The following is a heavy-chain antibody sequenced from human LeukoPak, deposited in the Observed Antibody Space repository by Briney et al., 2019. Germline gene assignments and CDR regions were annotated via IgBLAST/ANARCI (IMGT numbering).Heavy chain of an antibody. J-gene: IGHJ5*02. CDR1: GYTFTGYY. CDR3: ARDGRGGSSMFDP. D-gene: IGHD2-15*01. Sequence: ASVKVSCKASGYTFTGYYMHWVRQAPGQGLEWMGWINPNSGGTNYAQKFQGRVTMTRDTSISTAYMELSRLRSVDTAVYYCARDGRGGSSMFDPWGQGTLVTVSS. V-gene: IGHV1-2*02. CDR2: INPNSGGT.